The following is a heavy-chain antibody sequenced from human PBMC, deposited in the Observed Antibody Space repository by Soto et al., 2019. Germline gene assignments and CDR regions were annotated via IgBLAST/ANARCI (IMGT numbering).Heavy chain of an antibody. CDR1: GFTFSSYG. V-gene: IGHV3-33*01. Sequence: GGSLRLSCAASGFTFSSYGMHWVRQAPGKGLEWVAVIWYDGSNKCYADSVKGRFTISRDYSKNTLHLQMNNLRAEDTAVYYCVRVQPPYYFDYWGRGTLVTVSS. D-gene: IGHD2-2*01. CDR3: VRVQPPYYFDY. CDR2: IWYDGSNK. J-gene: IGHJ4*02.